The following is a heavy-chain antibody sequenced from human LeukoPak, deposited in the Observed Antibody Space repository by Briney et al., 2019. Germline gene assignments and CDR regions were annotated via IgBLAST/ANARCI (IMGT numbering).Heavy chain of an antibody. CDR3: ARRNFGHAFDI. V-gene: IGHV5-51*01. Sequence: GESLKISCQGSGSSFTSYWIAWVRQLPGKGLEWMGIIYPGDSDTRYSPSFQGQVTISADKSISTAYLRWSSLKASDTAMYYCARRNFGHAFDIWGQGTMVTVSS. D-gene: IGHD3-10*01. CDR2: IYPGDSDT. J-gene: IGHJ3*02. CDR1: GSSFTSYW.